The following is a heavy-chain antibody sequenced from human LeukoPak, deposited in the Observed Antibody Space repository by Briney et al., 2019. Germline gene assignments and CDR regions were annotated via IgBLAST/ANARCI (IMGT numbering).Heavy chain of an antibody. CDR2: INPNSGGT. CDR3: ARDRSRNYDILTGYDY. D-gene: IGHD3-9*01. Sequence: ASVKVSCKASGYTFTSYYMHWVRQAPGQGLEWMEWINPNSGGTNYAQKFQGRVTMTRDTSISTAYMELSRLTSDDTAVYYCARDRSRNYDILTGYDYWGQGTLVTVSS. J-gene: IGHJ4*02. CDR1: GYTFTSYY. V-gene: IGHV1-2*02.